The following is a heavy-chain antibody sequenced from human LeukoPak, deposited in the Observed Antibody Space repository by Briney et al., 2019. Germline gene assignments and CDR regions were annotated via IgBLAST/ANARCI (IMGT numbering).Heavy chain of an antibody. CDR1: GFTFSRYW. D-gene: IGHD4/OR15-4a*01. V-gene: IGHV3-53*01. Sequence: GGSLRLSCAASGFTFSRYWMSWVRQAPGKGLEWVSFIYSGGSTHYSDSVKGRFTISRDNSKNTLYLQMNGLRAEDTAVYYCARRAGAYSHPYDYWGQGTLVTVSS. CDR3: ARRAGAYSHPYDY. CDR2: IYSGGST. J-gene: IGHJ4*02.